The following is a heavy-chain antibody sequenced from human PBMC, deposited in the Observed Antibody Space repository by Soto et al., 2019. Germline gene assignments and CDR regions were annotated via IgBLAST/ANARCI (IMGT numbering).Heavy chain of an antibody. J-gene: IGHJ6*02. CDR2: INTYNGNT. CDR1: GYTFTRYG. Sequence: QVQLVQSGAEVKNPGASVKVSCKASGYTFTRYGIGWARQAPGQGLEWMGWINTYNGNTNYANNVQGRVTLTTDTSTSTAYMELRSLRSNDTAIYYCAMVDVYVTPSPQDVWGQGTTFIVSS. D-gene: IGHD2-8*01. CDR3: AMVDVYVTPSPQDV. V-gene: IGHV1-18*01.